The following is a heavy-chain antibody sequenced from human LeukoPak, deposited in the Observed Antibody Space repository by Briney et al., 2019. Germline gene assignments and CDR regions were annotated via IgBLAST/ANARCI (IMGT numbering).Heavy chain of an antibody. V-gene: IGHV4-39*01. J-gene: IGHJ4*02. CDR3: SRHADSGSNHDHFDL. CDR1: DGSISSSNYY. D-gene: IGHD1-26*01. Sequence: PSETLSLTCTASDGSISSSNYYWGWIREHPGKDLEWIARVCYSGTTYYNPSLKSRVTISVDSSKKQFSRKLSSVTASDTAVYYCSRHADSGSNHDHFDLWGQGTLVTVSS. CDR2: VCYSGTT.